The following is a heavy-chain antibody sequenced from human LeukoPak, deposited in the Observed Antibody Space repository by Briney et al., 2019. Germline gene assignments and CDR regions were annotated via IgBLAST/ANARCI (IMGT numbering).Heavy chain of an antibody. D-gene: IGHD1-26*01. J-gene: IGHJ3*02. V-gene: IGHV3-21*01. CDR3: AREINSGSYLGDAFDI. Sequence: GGSLRLSCAASGFTFSSYSMNWVRQAPGKGLEWVSSISSSSSYIYYADSVKGRFTISRDNAKNSLYLQMNSLRAEDTAVYYCAREINSGSYLGDAFDIWGQGTMVTVSS. CDR1: GFTFSSYS. CDR2: ISSSSSYI.